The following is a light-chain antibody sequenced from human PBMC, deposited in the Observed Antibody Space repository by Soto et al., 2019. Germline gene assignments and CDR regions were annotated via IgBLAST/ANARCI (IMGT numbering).Light chain of an antibody. J-gene: IGKJ2*01. CDR1: QFINRY. V-gene: IGKV1-39*01. CDR3: QQTYSTPYT. CDR2: AAS. Sequence: DTQMTQSPSSLSASVGDRVTITCRASQFINRYLNWYQQKPGKAPKFLIYAASDLQSGVPSRFSGSGSGTDFTLTISSLHPEDFASYSCQQTYSTPYTFGQGTRLEIK.